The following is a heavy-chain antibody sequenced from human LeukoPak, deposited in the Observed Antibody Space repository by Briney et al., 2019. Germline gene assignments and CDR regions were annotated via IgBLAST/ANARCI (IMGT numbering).Heavy chain of an antibody. Sequence: PGGSLRLSCAASGFTFSSYSMNWVRQAPGKGLEWVSSISSSSSYIYYADSVKGRFTISRDNAKNSLYLQMNSLRAEDTAVYCCARDSRPPGDGGYDDAFDIWGQGTMVTVSS. CDR2: ISSSSSYI. D-gene: IGHD3-22*01. CDR1: GFTFSSYS. CDR3: ARDSRPPGDGGYDDAFDI. V-gene: IGHV3-21*01. J-gene: IGHJ3*02.